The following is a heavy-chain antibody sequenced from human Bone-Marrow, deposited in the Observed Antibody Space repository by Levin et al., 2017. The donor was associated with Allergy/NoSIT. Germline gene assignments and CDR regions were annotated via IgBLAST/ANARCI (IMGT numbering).Heavy chain of an antibody. CDR1: GGSLSSSDYY. J-gene: IGHJ6*02. Sequence: SETLSLTCTVSGGSLSSSDYYWGWIRQPPGTGLEWIGTIYYSGTTYYNASLKSRVTISVDTSNNHFSLKLSSVTAADTAVYFCARQPHRGVQGMVSGYCPYGMDVWGQGTTVTVSS. CDR2: IYYSGTT. V-gene: IGHV4-39*01. CDR3: ARQPHRGVQGMVSGYCPYGMDV. D-gene: IGHD3-3*01.